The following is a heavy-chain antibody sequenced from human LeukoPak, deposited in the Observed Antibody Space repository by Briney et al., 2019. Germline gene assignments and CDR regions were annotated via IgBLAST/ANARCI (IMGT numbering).Heavy chain of an antibody. D-gene: IGHD2-8*02. J-gene: IGHJ6*03. Sequence: ASVKVSCKVSGYTLTELSMHWVRQAPGKGLEWMGGFDPEDGETIYAQKFQGRVTMTEDTSTDTAYMELSSLRSEDTAVYYCARGSPGGVWKYYYYYYMDVWGKGTTVTVSS. CDR1: GYTLTELS. V-gene: IGHV1-24*01. CDR3: ARGSPGGVWKYYYYYYMDV. CDR2: FDPEDGET.